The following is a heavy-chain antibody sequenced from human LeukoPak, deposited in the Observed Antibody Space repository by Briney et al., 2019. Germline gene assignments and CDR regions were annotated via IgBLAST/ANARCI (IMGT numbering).Heavy chain of an antibody. CDR3: VRRVRYFGQNDY. J-gene: IGHJ4*02. CDR1: GSSMSDYY. V-gene: IGHV4-59*08. Sequence: PSETLSLTCTVSGSSMSDYYLSWIRQPPGKGLEWIGYIYYTGSTNYNPSLKSRVTLSVDTSKNQISLRLSSVTAADSAVYYCVRRVRYFGQNDYWGKGTMVTVSS. CDR2: IYYTGST. D-gene: IGHD3-9*01.